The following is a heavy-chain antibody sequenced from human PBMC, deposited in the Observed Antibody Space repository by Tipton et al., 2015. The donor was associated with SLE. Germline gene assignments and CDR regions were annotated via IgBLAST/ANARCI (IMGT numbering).Heavy chain of an antibody. V-gene: IGHV4-61*05. D-gene: IGHD1-26*01. Sequence: TLSLTCTVSGGSISSSSYYWGWIRQPPGKGREWIGYIYYSGSTNYNPSLKSRVTISVDTSKNQFSLKLSSVTAADTAVYYCAIQAVVGATYFDYWGQGTLVTVSS. J-gene: IGHJ4*02. CDR1: GGSISSSSYY. CDR3: AIQAVVGATYFDY. CDR2: IYYSGST.